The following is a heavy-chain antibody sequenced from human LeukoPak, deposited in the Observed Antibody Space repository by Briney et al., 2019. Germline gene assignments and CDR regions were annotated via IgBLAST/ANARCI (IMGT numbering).Heavy chain of an antibody. Sequence: ASVKVSCKASGYTFTGYYMHWVRQDPGQGLEWMGWINPNSGGTNYAQKFQGRVTMTRDTSISIAYMELSRLRSDDTAVYYCARVGCSSTSCYTYYYYGMDVWGQGTTVTVSS. CDR3: ARVGCSSTSCYTYYYYGMDV. J-gene: IGHJ6*02. CDR2: INPNSGGT. D-gene: IGHD2-2*02. CDR1: GYTFTGYY. V-gene: IGHV1-2*02.